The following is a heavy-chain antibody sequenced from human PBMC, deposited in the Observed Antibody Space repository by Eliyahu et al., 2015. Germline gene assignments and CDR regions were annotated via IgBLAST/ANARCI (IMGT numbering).Heavy chain of an antibody. CDR2: IXYSGST. D-gene: IGHD3-9*01. V-gene: IGHV4-31*03. Sequence: QVQLQESGPGLVKPSETLSLXCTVSGVXISXGDXXXTWIRQLPGKGLEWIGYIXYSGSTYYNPSLKSRVTISVDTSENQFSLKLSSVTAADTAVYYCARDRRYYDILTGYYPYGLDVWGQGTTVTVSS. CDR3: ARDRRYYDILTGYYPYGLDV. CDR1: GVXISXGDXX. J-gene: IGHJ6*02.